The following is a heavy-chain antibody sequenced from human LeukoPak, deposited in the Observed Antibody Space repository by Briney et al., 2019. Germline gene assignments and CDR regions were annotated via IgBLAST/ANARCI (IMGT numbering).Heavy chain of an antibody. J-gene: IGHJ4*02. D-gene: IGHD6-13*01. Sequence: PSETLSLTCTVSGGSISSSSYYWGWIRQPPGKGLEWLGSIYYSGSTYYNPSLKSRVTISVDTSRNQFSLKLSSVTAADTAVYYCARPGIAAAGEEDYFDYWGQGTLVTVSS. CDR1: GGSISSSSYY. CDR2: IYYSGST. V-gene: IGHV4-39*01. CDR3: ARPGIAAAGEEDYFDY.